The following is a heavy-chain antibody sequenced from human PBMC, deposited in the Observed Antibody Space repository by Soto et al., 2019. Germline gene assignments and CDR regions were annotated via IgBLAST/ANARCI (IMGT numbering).Heavy chain of an antibody. CDR1: GFTFNDYT. J-gene: IGHJ4*02. CDR3: TAGKLYPSLDFDY. V-gene: IGHV3-49*04. Sequence: GGSLRLSCTASGFTFNDYTLSWVRQAPGKGLEWVGFIRSKAYGGTTEYAASVKGRFTISRDDSKSIAYLQMNSLKIEDTAVYYCTAGKLYPSLDFDYWGQGTLVTVSS. D-gene: IGHD2-8*01. CDR2: IRSKAYGGTT.